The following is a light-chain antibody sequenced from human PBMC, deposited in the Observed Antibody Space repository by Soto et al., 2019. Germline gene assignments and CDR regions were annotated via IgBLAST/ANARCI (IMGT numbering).Light chain of an antibody. CDR2: GAS. V-gene: IGKV3-15*01. Sequence: EIVMTQSPATLSVSPGERATLSCRASQSVSSNLAWYQQKPGQAPRLLIYGASTRATGIPARFSGSGSGTEFTLTISSLQSEDFAVYYCQQYVTSPYTFGQGTKLEI. J-gene: IGKJ2*01. CDR3: QQYVTSPYT. CDR1: QSVSSN.